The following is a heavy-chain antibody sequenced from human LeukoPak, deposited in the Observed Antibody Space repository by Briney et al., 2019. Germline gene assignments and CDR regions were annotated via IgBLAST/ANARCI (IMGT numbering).Heavy chain of an antibody. CDR1: GFTFSSYS. CDR3: ARSDCSSTSCYRYFDL. Sequence: PGGSLRLSCAASGFTFSSYSMNWVRQAPGKGLEWVSSISSSSSYIYYADSVKGRFTISRDDAKNSLYLQMNSLRAEDTAVYYCARSDCSSTSCYRYFDLWGRGTLVTVSS. CDR2: ISSSSSYI. V-gene: IGHV3-21*01. J-gene: IGHJ2*01. D-gene: IGHD2-2*01.